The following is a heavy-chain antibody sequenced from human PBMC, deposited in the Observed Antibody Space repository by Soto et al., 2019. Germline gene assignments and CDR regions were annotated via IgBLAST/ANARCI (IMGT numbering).Heavy chain of an antibody. D-gene: IGHD3-3*01. CDR3: ATDRNYDFWGGPLGGAFDI. Sequence: ASVKVSCKVSGYTLTELSMHWVRQAPGKGLEWMGGFDPEDGETIYAQKFQGRVTMTEDTSTDTAYMELSSLRSEDTAVYYCATDRNYDFWGGPLGGAFDIWGQGTMVTVSS. V-gene: IGHV1-24*01. J-gene: IGHJ3*02. CDR2: FDPEDGET. CDR1: GYTLTELS.